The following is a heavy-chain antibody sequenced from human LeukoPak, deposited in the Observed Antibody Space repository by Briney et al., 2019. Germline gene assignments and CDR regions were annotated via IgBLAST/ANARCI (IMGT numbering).Heavy chain of an antibody. CDR2: IKQDGSEK. V-gene: IGHV3-7*01. Sequence: GGSLRLSCAASGFTVSSNYMSWVRQAPGKGLEWVASIKQDGSEKYYVDSVKGRLTISRDNAKNSLYLQMNSLRAEDTAVYYCARVQGIELTNSDYFDYWGQGTLVTVSS. CDR1: GFTVSSNY. CDR3: ARVQGIELTNSDYFDY. D-gene: IGHD5-18*01. J-gene: IGHJ4*02.